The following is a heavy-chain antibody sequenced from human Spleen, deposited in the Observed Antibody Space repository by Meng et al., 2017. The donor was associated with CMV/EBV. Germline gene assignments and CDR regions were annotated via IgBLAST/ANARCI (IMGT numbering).Heavy chain of an antibody. CDR3: ARGGLGRGHCRGGGCFSLDY. V-gene: IGHV3-74*01. J-gene: IGHJ4*02. CDR2: INTDGSSR. D-gene: IGHD2-15*01. Sequence: LSLTCAASGFTFSGYSMNWVRQAPGKGLVWVSRINTDGSSRSYADSVEGRFTISRDNARDTLYLQMNSLRAEDTAIYYCARGGLGRGHCRGGGCFSLDYWGPGSLVTVSS. CDR1: GFTFSGYS.